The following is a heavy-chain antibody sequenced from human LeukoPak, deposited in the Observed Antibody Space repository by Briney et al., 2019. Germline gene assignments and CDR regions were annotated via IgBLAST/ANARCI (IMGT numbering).Heavy chain of an antibody. CDR1: GFTFSSYA. V-gene: IGHV3-23*01. J-gene: IGHJ4*02. CDR3: AKAPKDGSSPL. D-gene: IGHD6-13*01. Sequence: GGSLRLSCAASGFTFSSYAMSWVRQAPGKGLEWVSAISGSGGSTYYADSVKGRFTISRDNFNNTLYLQMNSLRAEDTAVYFCAKAPKDGSSPLWGQGTLVTVSS. CDR2: ISGSGGST.